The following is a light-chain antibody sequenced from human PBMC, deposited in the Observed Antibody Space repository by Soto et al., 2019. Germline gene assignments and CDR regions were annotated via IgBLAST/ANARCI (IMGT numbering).Light chain of an antibody. J-gene: IGLJ2*01. CDR1: RSNIGNNF. V-gene: IGLV1-51*01. CDR2: DNN. Sequence: QSVLTQPPSVSGAPGPKVTISCSGSRSNIGNNFVSWYQQLPGTAPKLLIYDNNKRTSGIPDRFSGSKSGTSATLGITGLQTGDEADYYCGTWYSSLSAVVFGGGTKLTVL. CDR3: GTWYSSLSAVV.